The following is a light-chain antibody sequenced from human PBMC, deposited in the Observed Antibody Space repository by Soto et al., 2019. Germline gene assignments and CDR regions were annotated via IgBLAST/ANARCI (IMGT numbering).Light chain of an antibody. Sequence: EIVLTQSPATLSLSPGERATLSCRASQSVSSYLAWYQQKPGQAPRLLIYDASNRATGIPARFSGSGSGTDFTLTISSLEPEDFAVYYCHHYGGSRTFGQGTKVDIK. CDR1: QSVSSY. CDR3: HHYGGSRT. CDR2: DAS. J-gene: IGKJ1*01. V-gene: IGKV3-11*01.